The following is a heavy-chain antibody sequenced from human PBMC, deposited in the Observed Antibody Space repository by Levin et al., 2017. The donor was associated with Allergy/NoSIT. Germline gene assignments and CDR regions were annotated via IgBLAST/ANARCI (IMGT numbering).Heavy chain of an antibody. CDR1: GFTFGDYA. D-gene: IGHD1-26*01. Sequence: PGESLKISCTASGFTFGDYAMSWFRQAPGKGLEWVGFIRSKAYGGTTEYAASVKGRFTISRDDSKSIAYLQMNSLKTEDTAVYYCTSDEQWELLSYDGMDVWGQGTTVTVSS. CDR3: TSDEQWELLSYDGMDV. V-gene: IGHV3-49*03. J-gene: IGHJ6*02. CDR2: IRSKAYGGTT.